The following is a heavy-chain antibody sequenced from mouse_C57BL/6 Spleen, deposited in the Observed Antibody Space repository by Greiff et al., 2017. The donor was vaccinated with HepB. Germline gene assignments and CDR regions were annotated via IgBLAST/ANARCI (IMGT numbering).Heavy chain of an antibody. CDR3: ATGVVAPYYFDY. V-gene: IGHV5-17*01. CDR1: GFTFSDYG. Sequence: DVKLVESGGGLVKPGGSLKLSCAASGFTFSDYGMHWVRQAPEKGLEWVAYISSGSSTIYYADTVKGRFTISRDNAKNTLFLQMTSLRSEDTAMYYCATGVVAPYYFDYWGQGTTLTVSS. J-gene: IGHJ2*01. CDR2: ISSGSSTI. D-gene: IGHD1-1*01.